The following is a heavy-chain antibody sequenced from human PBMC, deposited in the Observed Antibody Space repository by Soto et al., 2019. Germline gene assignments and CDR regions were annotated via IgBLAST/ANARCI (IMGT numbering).Heavy chain of an antibody. V-gene: IGHV1-69*01. D-gene: IGHD6-13*01. Sequence: QAQVVQSGAEVRKPGSSVKLSCKASEGTFNSYAIAWVRQAPGQGLEWMGGIIPYYNTLNYAQKFQDRVTITADDSTNTVYMEVSSLRSDDTAVYFCASGASRWYPYFVDSWAQGTLVTVSS. CDR2: IIPYYNTL. J-gene: IGHJ4*02. CDR3: ASGASRWYPYFVDS. CDR1: EGTFNSYA.